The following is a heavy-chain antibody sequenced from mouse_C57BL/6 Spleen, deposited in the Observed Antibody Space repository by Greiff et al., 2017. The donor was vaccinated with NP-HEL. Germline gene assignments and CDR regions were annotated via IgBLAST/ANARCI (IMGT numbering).Heavy chain of an antibody. Sequence: EVQLQQSGPELVKPGASVKMSCKASGYTFTDYNMHWVKQSHGKSLEWIGYINPNNGGTSYNQKFKGKATLTVNKSSSTAYMELRSLTSEDSAVYYCARGTYYDYDGYAMDYWGQGTSVTVSS. CDR2: INPNNGGT. D-gene: IGHD2-4*01. J-gene: IGHJ4*01. V-gene: IGHV1-22*01. CDR1: GYTFTDYN. CDR3: ARGTYYDYDGYAMDY.